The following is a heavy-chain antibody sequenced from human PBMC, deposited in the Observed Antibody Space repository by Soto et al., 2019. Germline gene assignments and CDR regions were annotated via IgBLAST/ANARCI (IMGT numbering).Heavy chain of an antibody. CDR3: AHGRPYSNTVATIFDY. V-gene: IGHV2-5*02. J-gene: IGHJ4*02. Sequence: QITLKESGPTLVKPTQTLTLTCTFSGFSLSTSGVGVGWIRQPPGKALEWLALIYWDDDKRYSPSLKSRLTITKDTSKNQVVLTMTNMDPVDTATYYCAHGRPYSNTVATIFDYWGQGTLVTVSS. D-gene: IGHD5-12*01. CDR2: IYWDDDK. CDR1: GFSLSTSGVG.